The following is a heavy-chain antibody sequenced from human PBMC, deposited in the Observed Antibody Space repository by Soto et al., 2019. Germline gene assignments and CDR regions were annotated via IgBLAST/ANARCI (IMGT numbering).Heavy chain of an antibody. CDR2: ITPSGDRT. Sequence: EVQLLESGGDLVQPGGSLRLSCVGSGFTFSSYTMSWVRQAPGKGLEWVSAITPSGDRTSFADSVKGRFTISRDNSKNTLSLQMTSLRAEDRALYYWARAQGYFDHWGQGTLVTVSS. J-gene: IGHJ4*02. CDR3: ARAQGYFDH. CDR1: GFTFSSYT. V-gene: IGHV3-23*01.